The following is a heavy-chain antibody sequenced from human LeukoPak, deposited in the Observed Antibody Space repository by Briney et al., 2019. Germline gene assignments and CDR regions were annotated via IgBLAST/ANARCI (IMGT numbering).Heavy chain of an antibody. CDR3: AKGSAVADIYFDY. CDR2: INGNDYRT. V-gene: IGHV3-23*01. Sequence: GGSLRLSCAASGFTLNSYAMNWVRQAPGKGLEWVSSINGNDYRTFYADSVKGRFTISRDNSKNTLYLQINSLRAEDTAVYFCAKGSAVADIYFDYWGQGTLVTVSS. D-gene: IGHD6-19*01. CDR1: GFTLNSYA. J-gene: IGHJ4*02.